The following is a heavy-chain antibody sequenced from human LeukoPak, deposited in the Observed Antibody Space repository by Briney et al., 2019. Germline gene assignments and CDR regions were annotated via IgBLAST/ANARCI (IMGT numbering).Heavy chain of an antibody. V-gene: IGHV4-39*01. CDR3: ARHQSYGSGTYYAPFDN. CDR2: IYYSGST. Sequence: PSETLSLTCTVSGGSVSSSSYYWGWIRQPPMKGPEWIGSIYYSGSTEYNLSLKSRVTISVDTSRNQFSLKLSSVTAADTAVYYCARHQSYGSGTYYAPFDNWGQGILVTVSS. J-gene: IGHJ4*02. CDR1: GGSVSSSSYY. D-gene: IGHD3-10*01.